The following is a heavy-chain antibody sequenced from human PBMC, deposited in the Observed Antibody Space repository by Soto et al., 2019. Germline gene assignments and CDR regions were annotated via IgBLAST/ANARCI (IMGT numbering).Heavy chain of an antibody. V-gene: IGHV2-5*02. CDR1: GFSLSTSGVG. CDR3: ANSGSGVVEGGYDYHRSLGYYYYYMDV. D-gene: IGHD5-12*01. CDR2: IYWDDDK. Sequence: QITLKESGPTLVKPTQTLTLTCTFSGFSLSTSGVGVGWIRQPPGKALEWLALIYWDDDKRYSPSLKSRHTIPKDTSKNQVVLTMTSMDPVDTATYSCANSGSGVVEGGYDYHRSLGYYYYYMDVWGKGTTVTVSS. J-gene: IGHJ6*03.